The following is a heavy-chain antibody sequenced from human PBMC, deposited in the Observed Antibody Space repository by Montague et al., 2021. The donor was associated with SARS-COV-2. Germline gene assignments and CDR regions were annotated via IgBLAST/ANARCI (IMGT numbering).Heavy chain of an antibody. CDR3: ARDSSWTPFDF. V-gene: IGHV4-31*03. CDR2: ISYSGDT. Sequence: TLSLTCTVSGDSISSGGYYWSWIRQHPGKGLEWIGYISYSGDTYYTPSLKSRITMSVGTSNNQFSLKLRSVTAADTAVYYCARDSSWTPFDFWGQGTLVTVSS. CDR1: GDSISSGGYY. D-gene: IGHD3/OR15-3a*01. J-gene: IGHJ4*02.